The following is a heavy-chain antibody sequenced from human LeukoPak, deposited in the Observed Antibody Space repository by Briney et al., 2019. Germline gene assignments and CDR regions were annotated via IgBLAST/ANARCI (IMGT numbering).Heavy chain of an antibody. CDR1: GFTFSDYY. CDR2: ISSSGSTI. Sequence: TGGSLRLSCAASGFTFSDYYMSWIRQAPGKGLEWASYISSSGSTIYYADSVKGRFTISRDNAKNSLYLQMNSLRAEDTAVYYCARPDSGSFSDAFDIWGQGTMVTVSS. V-gene: IGHV3-11*04. D-gene: IGHD1-26*01. J-gene: IGHJ3*02. CDR3: ARPDSGSFSDAFDI.